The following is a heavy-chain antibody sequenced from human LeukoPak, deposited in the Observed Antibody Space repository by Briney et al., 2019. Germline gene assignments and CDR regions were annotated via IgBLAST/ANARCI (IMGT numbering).Heavy chain of an antibody. CDR2: ISAYNGNT. D-gene: IGHD2-15*01. V-gene: IGHV1-18*01. J-gene: IGHJ4*02. CDR1: GGTFSSYA. Sequence: ASVKVSCKASGGTFSSYAISWVRQAPGQGLEWMGWISAYNGNTNYAQKLQGRVTMTTDTSTSTAYMELRSLRSDDTAVYYCARDHSRRVVAAATPDYWGQGTLVTVSS. CDR3: ARDHSRRVVAAATPDY.